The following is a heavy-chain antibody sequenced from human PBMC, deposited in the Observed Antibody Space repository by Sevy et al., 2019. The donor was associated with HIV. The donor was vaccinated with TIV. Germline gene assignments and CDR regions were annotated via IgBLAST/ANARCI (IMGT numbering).Heavy chain of an antibody. V-gene: IGHV3-48*02. D-gene: IGHD2-15*01. CDR3: ARPYCSGDDCYSELDY. Sequence: GGSLRLSCAASGFNFRNYSMTWVRQAPGKGLDWVSYISSGSGTIHYADSVKDRFTISRDNAKNSLFLKMNSLRDEDTAIYYCARPYCSGDDCYSELDYWGQGILVTVSS. CDR1: GFNFRNYS. J-gene: IGHJ4*02. CDR2: ISSGSGTI.